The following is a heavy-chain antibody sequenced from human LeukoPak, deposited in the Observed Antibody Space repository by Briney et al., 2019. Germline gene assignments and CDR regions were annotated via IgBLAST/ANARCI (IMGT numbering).Heavy chain of an antibody. CDR3: ARERPYYYGMDV. CDR1: GFTFSSYS. CDR2: ISSSSSYI. Sequence: GGSLRLSCAASGFTFSSYSMNWVRQAPGKGLEWVSSISSSSSYIYYADSVKGRFTISRDNAKNSLYLQMNSLRAEDTAVYYCARERPYYYGMDVWGQGTMVTVSS. J-gene: IGHJ6*02. V-gene: IGHV3-21*01.